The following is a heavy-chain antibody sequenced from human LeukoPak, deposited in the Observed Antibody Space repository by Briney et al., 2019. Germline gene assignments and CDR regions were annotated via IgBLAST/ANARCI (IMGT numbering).Heavy chain of an antibody. CDR1: GFTPCIYI. D-gene: IGHD3-10*01. Sequence: GGSLRLSCAVSGFTPCIYIMHWVRQAPGKGLEWVSSISSSSSYIYYADSVKGRFTISRDNAKNSLYLQMNSLRAEDTAVYYCARRLRALWFGGLWGFHWFAPWGQGTLVTVSS. V-gene: IGHV3-21*01. J-gene: IGHJ5*02. CDR2: ISSSSSYI. CDR3: ARRLRALWFGGLWGFHWFAP.